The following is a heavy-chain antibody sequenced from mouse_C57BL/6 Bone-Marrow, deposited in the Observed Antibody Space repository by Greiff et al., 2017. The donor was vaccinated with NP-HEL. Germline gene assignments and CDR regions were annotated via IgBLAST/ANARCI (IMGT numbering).Heavy chain of an antibody. CDR1: GFNIKDDY. V-gene: IGHV14-4*01. J-gene: IGHJ2*01. CDR3: TTRGITTD. CDR2: IDPENGDT. D-gene: IGHD1-1*01. Sequence: EVQLQESGAELVRPGASVKLSCTASGFNIKDDYMHWVKQRPEQGLEWIGWIDPENGDTEYASKFQGKATITADTSSNTAYLQLSSLTSEDTAVYYCTTRGITTDWGQGTTLTVSS.